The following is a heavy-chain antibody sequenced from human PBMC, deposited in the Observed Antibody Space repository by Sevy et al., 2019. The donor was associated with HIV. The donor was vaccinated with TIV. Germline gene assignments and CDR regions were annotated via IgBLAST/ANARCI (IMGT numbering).Heavy chain of an antibody. CDR2: IYSGGST. D-gene: IGHD3-10*01. CDR3: ARGEGFGELGVG. CDR1: GFTVSSNY. Sequence: GGSLRLSCAASGFTVSSNYMSWVRQAPGKGLQWVSVIYSGGSTYYADSVKGRFTISRDNSKNTLYLQMNSLRAEDTAVYYGARGEGFGELGVGWGQGTLVTVSS. V-gene: IGHV3-66*01. J-gene: IGHJ4*02.